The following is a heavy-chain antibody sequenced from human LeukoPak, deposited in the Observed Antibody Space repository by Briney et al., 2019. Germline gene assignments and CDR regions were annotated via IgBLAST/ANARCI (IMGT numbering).Heavy chain of an antibody. CDR3: AKMRGSYLRYFDY. CDR2: ISSGGGT. Sequence: GGSLRLSCAASGFTFTSYAMSWVRQAPGKGLEWVSAISSGGGTYYADSVKGRFTISRDNSKNTLYLQMNSLRAEDTAVYYCAKMRGSYLRYFDYWGRGTLVTVSS. D-gene: IGHD1-26*01. J-gene: IGHJ4*02. V-gene: IGHV3-23*01. CDR1: GFTFTSYA.